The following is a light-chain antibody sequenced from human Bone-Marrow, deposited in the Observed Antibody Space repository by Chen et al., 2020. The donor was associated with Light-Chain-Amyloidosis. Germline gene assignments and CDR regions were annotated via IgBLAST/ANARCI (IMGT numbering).Light chain of an antibody. Sequence: SYELTQPPSGSVSPGQTARITSSVDDLPTKYAYWYQQKPGQAPVLVIHRDTERPSGISERFSGSSSGTTATLTISGVQAEDEADYHCQSADSSGTYEVIFGGGTKLTVL. J-gene: IGLJ2*01. CDR3: QSADSSGTYEVI. CDR2: RDT. CDR1: DLPTKY. V-gene: IGLV3-25*03.